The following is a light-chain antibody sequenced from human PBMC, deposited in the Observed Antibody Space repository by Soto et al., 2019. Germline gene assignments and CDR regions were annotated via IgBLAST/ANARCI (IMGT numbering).Light chain of an antibody. J-gene: IGKJ5*01. CDR1: QSVTTR. Sequence: MVLTKSPGTLYLSQGERVTLSCRASQSVTTRLAWYQHKPGQAPTLLMSGASNRASGVPVRFSGSGSGTDFTLTITRLEPEDFALYYCQQYGGSPITFGLVTRLEI. CDR3: QQYGGSPIT. CDR2: GAS. V-gene: IGKV3-20*01.